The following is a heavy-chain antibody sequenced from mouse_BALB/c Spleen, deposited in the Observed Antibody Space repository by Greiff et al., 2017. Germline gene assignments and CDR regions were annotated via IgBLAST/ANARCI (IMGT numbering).Heavy chain of an antibody. D-gene: IGHD2-4*01. CDR3: ARSTMITTGFAY. J-gene: IGHJ3*01. Sequence: VQLMESGAELVKPGASVTLSCTASGFNIKDTYMHWVKQRPEQGLEWIGRIDPANGNTKYDPKFQGKATITADTSSNTAYLQLSSLTSEDTAVYYCARSTMITTGFAYWGQGTLVTVSA. V-gene: IGHV14-3*02. CDR2: IDPANGNT. CDR1: GFNIKDTY.